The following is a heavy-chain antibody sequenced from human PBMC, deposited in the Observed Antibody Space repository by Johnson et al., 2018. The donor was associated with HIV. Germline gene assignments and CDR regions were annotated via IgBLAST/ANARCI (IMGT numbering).Heavy chain of an antibody. CDR2: ISYDGSNK. V-gene: IGHV3-30*19. Sequence: QVQLVESGGGVVQPGGSLRLSCAASGFTFSSYAMHWVRQAPGKGLEWVAVISYDGSNKYYADSVKGRFTISRDNAKNSLYLLMNSLRAEDTAVYYCARVAVAWGQDAFDIWGQGTMVTVSS. CDR1: GFTFSSYA. J-gene: IGHJ3*02. CDR3: ARVAVAWGQDAFDI. D-gene: IGHD6-19*01.